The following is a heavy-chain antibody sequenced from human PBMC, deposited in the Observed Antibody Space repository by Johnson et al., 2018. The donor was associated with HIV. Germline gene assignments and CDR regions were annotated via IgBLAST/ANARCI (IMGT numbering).Heavy chain of an antibody. CDR3: ARSHRYGNMVATIRPFDI. D-gene: IGHD5-12*01. CDR1: GFNFDNYG. CDR2: INWNGGNT. Sequence: VQLVESGGGLVQPGWSLRLSCAASGFNFDNYGMTWVRQSPGKGLEWVSSINWNGGNTGYADSVKGRFTISRDNAKNSLNLQMNSLRAEDTALYYCARSHRYGNMVATIRPFDIWGQGTMVTVSS. J-gene: IGHJ3*02. V-gene: IGHV3-20*04.